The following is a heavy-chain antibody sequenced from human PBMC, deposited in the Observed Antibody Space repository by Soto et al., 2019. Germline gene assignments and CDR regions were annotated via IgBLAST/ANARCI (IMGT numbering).Heavy chain of an antibody. CDR1: GGSISSLY. Sequence: SETLSLTCTVSGGSISSLYWSWIRQTQGKGLEWIGYIYYSGSTNYNPSLKSRVTISVDTSKSQFSLKLSSVTAADTAVYYCAIITGARGWSDPWGQGSLVTVSS. CDR2: IYYSGST. CDR3: AIITGARGWSDP. J-gene: IGHJ5*02. V-gene: IGHV4-59*11. D-gene: IGHD1-26*01.